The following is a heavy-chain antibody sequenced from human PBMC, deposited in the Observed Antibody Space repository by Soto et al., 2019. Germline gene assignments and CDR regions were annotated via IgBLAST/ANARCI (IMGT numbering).Heavy chain of an antibody. CDR3: AKESCSGGSCYSGARIYFDY. D-gene: IGHD2-15*01. CDR1: GFTFSSYA. V-gene: IGHV3-23*01. CDR2: ISGSGGST. Sequence: GGSLRLSCAASGFTFSSYAMSWVRQAPGKGLEWVSAISGSGGSTYYADSVKGRFTISRDNSKNTLYLQMNSLRAEDTAVYYCAKESCSGGSCYSGARIYFDYWGQGTLVTVSS. J-gene: IGHJ4*02.